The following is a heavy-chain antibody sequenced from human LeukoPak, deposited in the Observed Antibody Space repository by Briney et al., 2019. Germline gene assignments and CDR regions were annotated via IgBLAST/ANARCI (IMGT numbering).Heavy chain of an antibody. J-gene: IGHJ5*02. D-gene: IGHD3-10*01. V-gene: IGHV3-48*03. CDR1: GFTFSSHE. Sequence: PGGSLRLSCAASGFTFSSHEMNWVRQAPGKGLEWVSYITNSGSTRYYADSVKGRFTISRDNAKNSLYLQMNSLRAEDTAVYYCASSGSGSYHNWFDPWGQGTLVTVSS. CDR2: ITNSGSTR. CDR3: ASSGSGSYHNWFDP.